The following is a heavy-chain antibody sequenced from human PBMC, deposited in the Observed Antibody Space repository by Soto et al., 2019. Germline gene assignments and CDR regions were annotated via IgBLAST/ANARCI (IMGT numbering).Heavy chain of an antibody. D-gene: IGHD6-13*01. CDR3: ARHQSHSSSYVDP. V-gene: IGHV4-30-4*01. CDR2: IYYSGTT. Sequence: SETLSLTCTVSGGSISSGEYYWSWIRQPPGEGLEWIGNIYYSGTTYNNPSLKSRVTISVDTSNNQFSLKLSSVTAADTAVYYCARHQSHSSSYVDPWGQGTLVTVSS. CDR1: GGSISSGEYY. J-gene: IGHJ5*02.